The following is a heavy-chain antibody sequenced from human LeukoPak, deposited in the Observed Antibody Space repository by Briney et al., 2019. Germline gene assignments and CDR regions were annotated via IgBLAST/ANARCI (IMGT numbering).Heavy chain of an antibody. Sequence: PGGSLRLSCGASGFTFSTYAMSLVRQAPEKGLEWVSAITASGANTYYADSVKGRFTISRDNSKNTLYLQMNSLRAEDTAVYYCAKDPYCTSASCYPDSWGQGTLVTVSS. CDR1: GFTFSTYA. D-gene: IGHD2-2*01. J-gene: IGHJ4*02. CDR3: AKDPYCTSASCYPDS. CDR2: ITASGANT. V-gene: IGHV3-23*01.